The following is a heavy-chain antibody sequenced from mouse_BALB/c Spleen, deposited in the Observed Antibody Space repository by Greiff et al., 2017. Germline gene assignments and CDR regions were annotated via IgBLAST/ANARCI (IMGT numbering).Heavy chain of an antibody. J-gene: IGHJ3*01. CDR2: ISSGGST. Sequence: EVKLMESGGGLVKPGGSLKLSCAASGFTFSSYAMSWVRQTPEKRLEWVASISSGGSTYYPDSVKGRFTISRDNARNILYLHMSSLRSEDTAMYYCAGRGYDYGGFAYWGQGTLVTVSA. V-gene: IGHV5-6-5*01. CDR3: AGRGYDYGGFAY. D-gene: IGHD2-4*01. CDR1: GFTFSSYA.